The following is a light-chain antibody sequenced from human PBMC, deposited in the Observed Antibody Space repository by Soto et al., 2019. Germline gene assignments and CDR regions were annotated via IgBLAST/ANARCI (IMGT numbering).Light chain of an antibody. CDR1: QSISSW. J-gene: IGKJ4*01. CDR3: QQYNRYSLT. Sequence: DIQMTQSPSTLSASVGDRVTITCRASQSISSWLAWYQQKPGKAPKLLIYDASSLESGVPSRFNGSGSDTEFTLTINNLQPDDFATYHCQQYNRYSLTFGGGTKVEIK. V-gene: IGKV1-5*01. CDR2: DAS.